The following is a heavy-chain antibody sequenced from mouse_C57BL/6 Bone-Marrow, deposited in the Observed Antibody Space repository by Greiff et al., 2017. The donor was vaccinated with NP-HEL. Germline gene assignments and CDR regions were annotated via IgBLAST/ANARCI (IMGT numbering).Heavy chain of an antibody. D-gene: IGHD1-1*01. CDR3: ASGFLYYYGSSLDY. Sequence: VQLKESVAELVRPGASVKLSCTASGFNIKNTYMHWVKQRPEQGLEWIGRIDPANGNTKYAPKFQGKATITADTSSNTAYLQLSSLTSEDTAIYYCASGFLYYYGSSLDYWGQGTTLTVSS. J-gene: IGHJ2*01. V-gene: IGHV14-3*01. CDR2: IDPANGNT. CDR1: GFNIKNTY.